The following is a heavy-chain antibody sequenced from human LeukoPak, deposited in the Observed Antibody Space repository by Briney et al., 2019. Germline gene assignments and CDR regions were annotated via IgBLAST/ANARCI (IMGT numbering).Heavy chain of an antibody. CDR1: GFTFSSYA. V-gene: IGHV3-30*04. CDR2: ISYDGSNK. J-gene: IGHJ4*02. Sequence: GRSLRLSCAASGFTFSSYAMHWVRQAPGKGLEWVAVISYDGSNKYYADSVKGRFTISRDNSKNTLYLQMNSLRAEDTAVYYCAREDYVWGSYRYYIDYWGQGTLVTVSS. D-gene: IGHD3-16*02. CDR3: AREDYVWGSYRYYIDY.